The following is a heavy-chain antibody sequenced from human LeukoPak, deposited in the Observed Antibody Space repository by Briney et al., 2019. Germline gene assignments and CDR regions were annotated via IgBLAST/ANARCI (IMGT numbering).Heavy chain of an antibody. Sequence: GGSLRLSCVASGFTFSSSAMNWVRQAPGKGLEWVSSISSSSSYIYYADSVKGRFTISRDNAKNSLYLQMNSLRAEDTAVYYCASGILLWFGEFPSFDYWGQGTLVTVSS. CDR3: ASGILLWFGEFPSFDY. V-gene: IGHV3-21*01. CDR2: ISSSSSYI. CDR1: GFTFSSSA. J-gene: IGHJ4*02. D-gene: IGHD3-10*01.